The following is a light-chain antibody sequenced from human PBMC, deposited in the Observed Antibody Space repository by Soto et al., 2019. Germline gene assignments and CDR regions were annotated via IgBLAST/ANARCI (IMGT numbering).Light chain of an antibody. CDR1: QTTNNY. V-gene: IGKV1-39*01. CDR2: AAS. CDR3: QQSYSNPRT. J-gene: IGKJ1*01. Sequence: DIQMTQSPSSLSASVGASVTITCRASQTTNNYLNWYQQKPGKAPKLLIFAASSLQSGVPSRFSGSGSGTDFTLSISSLQPEDFATYYCQQSYSNPRTFGQGTKVDIK.